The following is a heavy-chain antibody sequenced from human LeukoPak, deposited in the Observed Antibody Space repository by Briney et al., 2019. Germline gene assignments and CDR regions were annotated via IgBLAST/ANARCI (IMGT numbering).Heavy chain of an antibody. CDR2: INHSGST. CDR3: ARGGEYYYDSSGYYAFDY. V-gene: IGHV4-34*01. D-gene: IGHD3-22*01. Sequence: PSETLSLTCAVYGGSFSGYYWSWIRQPPGKGLEWIGEINHSGSTYYNPSLKSRVTISVDRSKNQFSLKLSSVTAADTAVYYCARGGEYYYDSSGYYAFDYWGQGTLVTVSS. J-gene: IGHJ4*02. CDR1: GGSFSGYY.